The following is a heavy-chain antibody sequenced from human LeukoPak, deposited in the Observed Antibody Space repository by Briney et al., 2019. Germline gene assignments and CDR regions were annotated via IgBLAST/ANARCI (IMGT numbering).Heavy chain of an antibody. D-gene: IGHD4-23*01. CDR1: GDSMKNYY. Sequence: PSGTLSLTCTVSGDSMKNYYWNWIRQPAGKALEGVGRIYFDVTTTSNPALRSRLNMYVDPSKNQFSLKLSSVTAADTALYYCARGRNNYGGNSEIEYWGQGTLVTVSS. CDR3: ARGRNNYGGNSEIEY. CDR2: IYFDVTT. J-gene: IGHJ4*02. V-gene: IGHV4-4*07.